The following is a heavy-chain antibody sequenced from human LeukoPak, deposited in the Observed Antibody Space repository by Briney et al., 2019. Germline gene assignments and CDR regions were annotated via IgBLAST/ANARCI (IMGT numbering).Heavy chain of an antibody. CDR2: INHSGST. J-gene: IGHJ4*02. D-gene: IGHD3-22*01. V-gene: IGHV4-34*01. CDR1: GGSFSGYY. CDR3: ARVYYYDPLFDY. Sequence: PSETLSLTCAVYGGSFSGYYWSWIRQPPGKGLEWIGEINHSGSTNYNPSLKSRVTISVDTSKNQFSLKLSSVTAADTAVYYCARVYYYDPLFDYWGQGTLVTVSS.